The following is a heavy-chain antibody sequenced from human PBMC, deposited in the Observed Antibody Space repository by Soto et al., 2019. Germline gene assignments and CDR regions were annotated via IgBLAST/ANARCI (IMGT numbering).Heavy chain of an antibody. J-gene: IGHJ6*02. CDR3: ARPTDYHYGMQV. CDR2: IYPHDSDT. CDR1: GYNFHTYW. D-gene: IGHD4-17*01. V-gene: IGHV5-51*01. Sequence: GESLKISCKGSGYNFHTYWIAWVRQMPGKGLEWMGFIYPHDSDTRYSPSFRGQVTISADKSINTAYLQWTSLKASDTAIYFCARPTDYHYGMQVWGQGTTVTVS.